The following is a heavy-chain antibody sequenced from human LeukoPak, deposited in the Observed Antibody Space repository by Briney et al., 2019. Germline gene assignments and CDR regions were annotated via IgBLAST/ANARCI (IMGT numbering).Heavy chain of an antibody. Sequence: GASVKVSCKASGFTFTSYDINWVRQAPGQGLEWMGWMNPNSGNTGSVQKFQGRVTMTRDTSISTAYMELSGLRSEDTAVYYCARRRDSSSWYSAFDPWGQGTLVTVSS. CDR3: ARRRDSSSWYSAFDP. D-gene: IGHD6-13*01. J-gene: IGHJ5*02. CDR1: GFTFTSYD. V-gene: IGHV1-8*01. CDR2: MNPNSGNT.